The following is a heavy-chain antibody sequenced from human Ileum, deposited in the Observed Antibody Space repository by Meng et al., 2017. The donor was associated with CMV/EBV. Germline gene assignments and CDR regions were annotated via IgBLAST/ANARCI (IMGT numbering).Heavy chain of an antibody. CDR3: AKDELRSTSSGGSFDS. V-gene: IGHV3-30*02. Sequence: STFYSYGTDWVRQAPGRGVEWLAFMRSNESDKYYVDYVQGQFTISRDNSNNTLYLQMNNLRPDDTAFYYCAKDELRSTSSGGSFDSWGQGTLVTVSS. J-gene: IGHJ4*02. CDR2: MRSNESDK. D-gene: IGHD2-15*01. CDR1: STFYSYG.